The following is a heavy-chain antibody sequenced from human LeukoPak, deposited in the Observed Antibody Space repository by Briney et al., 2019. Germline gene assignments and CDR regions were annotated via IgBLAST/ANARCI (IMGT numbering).Heavy chain of an antibody. V-gene: IGHV4-59*04. CDR1: GGSTSSYY. CDR2: IYYSGST. Sequence: SETLSLTCTVSGGSTSSYYWSWIRQPPGKGLEWIGYIYYSGSTYYNPSLKSRVTISVDTSKNQFSLKLSSVTAADTAVYYCARPSGSYITYYFDYWGQGTLVTVSS. J-gene: IGHJ4*02. D-gene: IGHD1-26*01. CDR3: ARPSGSYITYYFDY.